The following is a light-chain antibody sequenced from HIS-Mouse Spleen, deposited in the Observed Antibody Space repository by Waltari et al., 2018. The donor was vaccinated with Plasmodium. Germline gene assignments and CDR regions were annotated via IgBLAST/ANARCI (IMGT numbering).Light chain of an antibody. CDR2: YAS. J-gene: IGKJ1*01. CDR3: HQSSSLPWT. V-gene: IGKV6-21*01. CDR1: QSIGSS. Sequence: EIVLTQSPDFQSVTQSPDFQSIGSSLHWYQQKPDQSPKLLIKYASQSVSGVPSRFSGSGSGTDFTLTINSLEAEDAATYYCHQSSSLPWTFGQGTKVEIK.